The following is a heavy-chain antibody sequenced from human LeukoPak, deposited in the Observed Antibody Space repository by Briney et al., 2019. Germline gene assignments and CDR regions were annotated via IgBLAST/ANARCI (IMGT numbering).Heavy chain of an antibody. V-gene: IGHV1-18*01. D-gene: IGHD1-26*01. J-gene: IGHJ6*03. CDR3: ARGIVGATVYYYYYYMDV. CDR2: ISAYNSNT. CDR1: GYTFTSYG. Sequence: GASVKVSCKASGYTFTSYGISWVRQAPGQGLEWMGWISAYNSNTNYAQKLQGRVTMTTDTSTSTAYMELRSLRSDDTAVYYCARGIVGATVYYYYYYMDVWGKGTTVTVSS.